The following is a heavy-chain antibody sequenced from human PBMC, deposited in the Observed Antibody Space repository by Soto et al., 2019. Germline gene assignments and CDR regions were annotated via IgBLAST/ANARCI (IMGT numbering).Heavy chain of an antibody. D-gene: IGHD5-18*01. CDR1: GASFSSGGYY. CDR3: ARLKGYSYGPFYYYYGMDV. CDR2: IHYSGGATYSP. J-gene: IGHJ6*02. V-gene: IGHV4-31*03. Sequence: SETLSLTCTVSGASFSSGGYYWSWIRQHSGKGLEWLGYIHYSGGATYSPSYNPSLKGRLTISVDTSKSLFSLKLTSVSAADTAMYYCARLKGYSYGPFYYYYGMDVWGQGTTVTVSS.